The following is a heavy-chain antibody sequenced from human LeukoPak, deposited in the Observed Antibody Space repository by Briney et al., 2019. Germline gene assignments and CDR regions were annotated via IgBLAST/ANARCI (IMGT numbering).Heavy chain of an antibody. J-gene: IGHJ5*02. CDR3: AGDKETTGNGRPNWFDP. CDR1: GYSLSSGYY. D-gene: IGHD1-1*01. Sequence: ETLSLTCAVSGYSLSSGYYWGWSRQPPGKGGEWIGSIFQRGYSYHKPSLKSGVTISVETSSNPFSLKLSSVTAADTAVYYCAGDKETTGNGRPNWFDPWGQGTLVTVSS. V-gene: IGHV4-38-2*01. CDR2: IFQRGYS.